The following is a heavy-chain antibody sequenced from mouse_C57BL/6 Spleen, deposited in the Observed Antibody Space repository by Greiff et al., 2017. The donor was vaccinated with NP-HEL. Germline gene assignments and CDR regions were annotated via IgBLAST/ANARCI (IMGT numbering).Heavy chain of an antibody. V-gene: IGHV1-80*01. CDR1: GYAFSSYW. D-gene: IGHD2-1*01. CDR2: IYPGDGDT. CDR3: ARLGGNYQIDY. Sequence: QVQLQQSGAELVKPGASVKISCKASGYAFSSYWMNWVKQRPGKGLEWIGQIYPGDGDTNNNGKFKGKATLTADKSSSTAYMQLSSLTSEDSAVYFCARLGGNYQIDYWGQGTTLTVSS. J-gene: IGHJ2*01.